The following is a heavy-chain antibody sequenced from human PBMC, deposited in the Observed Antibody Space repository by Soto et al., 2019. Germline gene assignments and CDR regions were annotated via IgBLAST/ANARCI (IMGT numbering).Heavy chain of an antibody. CDR3: AGDILTGYYKGAFDI. V-gene: IGHV4-31*03. Sequence: SETLSLTCTVSGGSISSGGYYWSWIRQHPGKGLEWIGYIYYSGSTYYNPSLKSRVTISVDTSKNQFSLKLSSVTAADTAVYYCAGDILTGYYKGAFDIWGQGTMVTVSS. J-gene: IGHJ3*02. D-gene: IGHD3-9*01. CDR2: IYYSGST. CDR1: GGSISSGGYY.